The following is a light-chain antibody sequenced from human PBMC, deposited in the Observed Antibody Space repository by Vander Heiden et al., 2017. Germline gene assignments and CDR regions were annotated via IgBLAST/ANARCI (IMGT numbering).Light chain of an antibody. CDR2: AAS. J-gene: IGKJ1*01. Sequence: DIEMTQSPSTLSASVGDRVTITCRASQSISSYLNWYQQKPGKAPKLLIYAASRLQGGVPSRFSSSRSGTNFTITISSLQPEDFAAYYCRQSYNTPRTFGQGTKVEIK. CDR1: QSISSY. V-gene: IGKV1-39*01. CDR3: RQSYNTPRT.